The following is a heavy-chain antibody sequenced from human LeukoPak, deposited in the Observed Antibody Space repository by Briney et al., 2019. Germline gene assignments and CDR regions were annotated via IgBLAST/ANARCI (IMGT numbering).Heavy chain of an antibody. D-gene: IGHD3-10*01. V-gene: IGHV3-64*01. CDR3: ARAVRGVASVDY. CDR2: ISTSGSTT. CDR1: GFTFSSYA. J-gene: IGHJ4*02. Sequence: GGSLRLSCAVSGFTFSSYAMHWVRQAPGKGLEYVSAISTSGSTTYYANSVKGRFTISRDNSNNTLYLQMGSLRVEDMAVYYCARAVRGVASVDYWGQGTLVTVSS.